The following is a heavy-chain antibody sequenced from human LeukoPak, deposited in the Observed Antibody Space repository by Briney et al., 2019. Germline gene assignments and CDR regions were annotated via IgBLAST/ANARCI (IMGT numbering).Heavy chain of an antibody. CDR1: GITFSTYA. V-gene: IGHV3-23*01. CDR3: AKDLGYYDSSGN. CDR2: ITGSGSST. Sequence: GGSLSLSCAASGITFSTYAMNWVRQAPGKGLEWVSSITGSGSSTYYADSVKGRFTISRDNSKNTLYLQMNSLRAADTAVYYCAKDLGYYDSSGNWGQGTLVTVSS. J-gene: IGHJ4*02. D-gene: IGHD3-22*01.